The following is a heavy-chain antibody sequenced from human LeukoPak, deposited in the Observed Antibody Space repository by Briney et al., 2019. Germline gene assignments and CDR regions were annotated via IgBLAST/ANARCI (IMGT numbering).Heavy chain of an antibody. V-gene: IGHV3-53*05. J-gene: IGHJ3*02. D-gene: IGHD3-10*01. CDR3: ARVRGLLWFGELLSDAFDI. CDR1: GFTLSSNY. Sequence: GGSLRLSCAVSGFTLSSNYMSWVRQPPGKGLEWVSVIYSGGSTNYAASVKGRFTISRDNSKNTLYLQMNSLRAEDTAVYYCARVRGLLWFGELLSDAFDIWGQGTMVTVSS. CDR2: IYSGGST.